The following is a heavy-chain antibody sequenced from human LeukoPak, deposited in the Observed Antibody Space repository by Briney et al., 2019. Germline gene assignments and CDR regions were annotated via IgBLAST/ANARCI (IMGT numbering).Heavy chain of an antibody. CDR3: ARGWDYDSGGRPTAYVY. CDR1: GGTFSNYA. D-gene: IGHD3-22*01. V-gene: IGHV1-69*13. Sequence: GASVKVSCKASGGTFSNYAINWVRQAPGQGLEWMGGIIPIFGTANYAQKFQGKVTIPADESTSTAYMELSSLRSEDTAIYYCARGWDYDSGGRPTAYVYWGQGTLVSVSS. J-gene: IGHJ4*02. CDR2: IIPIFGTA.